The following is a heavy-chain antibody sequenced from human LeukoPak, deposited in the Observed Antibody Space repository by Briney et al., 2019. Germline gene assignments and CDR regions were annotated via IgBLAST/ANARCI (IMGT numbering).Heavy chain of an antibody. Sequence: PSETLSLTCTVSGGSISSSSYYWGWIRQPPGKGLEWIGSIYYSGSTYYNPSLKSRVTISVDTSKNQFSLKLSSVTAADTAVYYCARTGYCSSTSCYGDDAFDIWGQGTMVTVSS. D-gene: IGHD2-2*01. CDR3: ARTGYCSSTSCYGDDAFDI. CDR2: IYYSGST. J-gene: IGHJ3*02. CDR1: GGSISSSSYY. V-gene: IGHV4-39*01.